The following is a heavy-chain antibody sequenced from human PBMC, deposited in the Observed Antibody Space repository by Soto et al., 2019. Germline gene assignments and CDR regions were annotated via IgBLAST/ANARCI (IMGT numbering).Heavy chain of an antibody. J-gene: IGHJ4*02. D-gene: IGHD6-13*01. CDR2: INAGNGNT. V-gene: IGHV1-3*01. Sequence: QVQLVQSGAEVKKPGASVKVSCKASGYTFTSYAMHWVREAPGQRLEWMGWINAGNGNTKYSQKFKGRVTITRDTSASTAYMELSSLRSEDTAVYYCARDGSSWYYYFDYWGQGTLVTVSS. CDR1: GYTFTSYA. CDR3: ARDGSSWYYYFDY.